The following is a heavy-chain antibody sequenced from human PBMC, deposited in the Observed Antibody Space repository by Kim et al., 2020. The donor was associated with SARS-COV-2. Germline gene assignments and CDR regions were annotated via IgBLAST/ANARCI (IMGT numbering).Heavy chain of an antibody. CDR1: GFTFSRHA. Sequence: GGSLRLSCAGSGFTFSRHAMNWVRQAPGKGLEWVASISGTKTYITYGDSVRGRFFISRDNTQKSLFLQMTSLRVEDTGVYFCARWRGPRGVCETSDCYSSGLDVWGLGTAVIVYS. J-gene: IGHJ6*02. V-gene: IGHV3-21*04. D-gene: IGHD2-21*02. CDR2: ISGTKTYI. CDR3: ARWRGPRGVCETSDCYSSGLDV.